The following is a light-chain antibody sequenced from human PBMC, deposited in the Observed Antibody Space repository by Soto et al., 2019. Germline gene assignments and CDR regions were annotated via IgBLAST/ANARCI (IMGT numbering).Light chain of an antibody. Sequence: EIVLTQSPATLSLSPGERATLSCRASQSVSSYVAWYQQKPGQAPRLLIYDASNRATGIPARFSGSGSGTDFTLTISSLEHEDFAVYDCQQRSNWPSLTFGGGTKVEIK. CDR1: QSVSSY. J-gene: IGKJ4*01. CDR3: QQRSNWPSLT. CDR2: DAS. V-gene: IGKV3-11*01.